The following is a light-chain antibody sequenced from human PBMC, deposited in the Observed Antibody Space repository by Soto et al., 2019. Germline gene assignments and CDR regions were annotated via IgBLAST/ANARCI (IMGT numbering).Light chain of an antibody. J-gene: IGLJ2*01. Sequence: QSALTQPASVSGSPGQSITISCTGTSSDVGGYHYVSWHQQHPGKAPKLMIYEVTNRPTGVSNRFSASKSGNTAPLTISGLQAEDEAHYYCSSYTTTYTVVFGGGTKLTVL. CDR1: SSDVGGYHY. V-gene: IGLV2-14*01. CDR3: SSYTTTYTVV. CDR2: EVT.